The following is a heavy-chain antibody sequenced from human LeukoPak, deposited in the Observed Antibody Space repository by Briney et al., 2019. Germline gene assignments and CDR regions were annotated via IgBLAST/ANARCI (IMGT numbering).Heavy chain of an antibody. V-gene: IGHV1-18*01. CDR2: ISAYNGDR. Sequence: ASVKVSCKASAYTFTNYAFGWVRQAPGQGLEWMGWISAYNGDRNYAQNFQGRVTMTTDTSTSTAFMELRSLRSDDTAVYYCARDDSGSLNWFDPWGQGTLVTVPS. J-gene: IGHJ5*02. CDR1: AYTFTNYA. CDR3: ARDDSGSLNWFDP. D-gene: IGHD1-26*01.